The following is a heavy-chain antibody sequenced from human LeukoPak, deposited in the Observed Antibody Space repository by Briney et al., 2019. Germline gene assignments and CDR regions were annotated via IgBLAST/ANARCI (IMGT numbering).Heavy chain of an antibody. CDR3: ARDSRERYCSGGSCYTLGYFDL. D-gene: IGHD2-15*01. J-gene: IGHJ2*01. Sequence: GASVNVSCKTSGYTFMKYGIIWVRQAPGQGPEWMGWISAYNGNAKYAQNVQDRLTMTIDTSTSTVYMELRSLRSDDTAVYYCARDSRERYCSGGSCYTLGYFDLWGRGTLVTVSS. CDR2: ISAYNGNA. V-gene: IGHV1-18*01. CDR1: GYTFMKYG.